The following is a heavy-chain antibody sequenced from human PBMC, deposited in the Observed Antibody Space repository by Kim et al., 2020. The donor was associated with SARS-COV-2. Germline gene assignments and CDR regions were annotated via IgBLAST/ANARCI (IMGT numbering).Heavy chain of an antibody. CDR2: INPNSGGT. Sequence: ASVKVSCKASGYSFTDYYVHWVRQATGQGLEWMGWINPNSGGTKYAQKFQGRVTMTTDTSISTAYMELSSLRSDDTAVYFCARALAYCRGGSCYPWGQGT. CDR3: ARALAYCRGGSCYP. V-gene: IGHV1-2*02. D-gene: IGHD2-15*01. CDR1: GYSFTDYY. J-gene: IGHJ5*02.